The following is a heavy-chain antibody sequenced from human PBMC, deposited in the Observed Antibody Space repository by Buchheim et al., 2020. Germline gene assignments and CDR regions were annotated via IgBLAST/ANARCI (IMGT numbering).Heavy chain of an antibody. Sequence: EVQLGESGGGLVQPGGSLRVSCAASGFTFSSYWMSWVRQAPGKGLEWVANIKQDGSEKNYADSVKGRFTISRDNAKNSLYLQMNSLGVEDTAVYYCGGAEGTSWADYWGQGTL. CDR1: GFTFSSYW. D-gene: IGHD6-13*01. J-gene: IGHJ4*02. CDR3: GGAEGTSWADY. CDR2: IKQDGSEK. V-gene: IGHV3-7*01.